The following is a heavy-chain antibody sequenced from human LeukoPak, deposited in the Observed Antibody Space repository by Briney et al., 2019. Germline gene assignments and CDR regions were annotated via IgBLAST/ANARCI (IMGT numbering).Heavy chain of an antibody. J-gene: IGHJ5*02. CDR3: ARLYGDWFDP. D-gene: IGHD4-17*01. V-gene: IGHV3-48*01. CDR1: GFTFTNYN. CDR2: ISGGSGTI. Sequence: GGSLRLSCAASGFTFTNYNMNWVGQAPGKGLEWISYISGGSGTIYYADSVRGRFTVSRDNAKDSLWLQMDSLRVEDTAVYFCARLYGDWFDPWGPGTLVTVSS.